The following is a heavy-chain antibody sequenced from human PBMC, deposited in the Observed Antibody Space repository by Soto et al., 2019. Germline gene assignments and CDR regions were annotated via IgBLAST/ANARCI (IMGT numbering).Heavy chain of an antibody. CDR3: ARVTSGIAARPWWFDT. CDR1: GFTFSNDW. D-gene: IGHD6-6*01. J-gene: IGHJ5*02. V-gene: IGHV3-7*01. Sequence: GGSLRLSCAASGFTFSNDWMSWVRQAPGKGLEWVANIKQDGSEKSYVGSVKGRFTISRDNAKTSLYLQMDSLRAEDTAVYYCARVTSGIAARPWWFDTWGQGTLVTVSS. CDR2: IKQDGSEK.